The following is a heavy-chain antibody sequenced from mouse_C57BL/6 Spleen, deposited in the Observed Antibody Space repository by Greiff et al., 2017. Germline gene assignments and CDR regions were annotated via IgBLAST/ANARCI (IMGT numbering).Heavy chain of an antibody. CDR1: GFTFSSYG. J-gene: IGHJ4*01. Sequence: EVQRVESGGDLVKPGGSLKLSCAASGFTFSSYGMSWVRQTPDKRLEWVATISSGGSYTYYPDSVKGRFTISRDNAKNTLYLQMSSLKSEDTAMYYCARQANRYYEGGAMDYWGQGTSVTVSS. V-gene: IGHV5-6*01. D-gene: IGHD2-12*01. CDR3: ARQANRYYEGGAMDY. CDR2: ISSGGSYT.